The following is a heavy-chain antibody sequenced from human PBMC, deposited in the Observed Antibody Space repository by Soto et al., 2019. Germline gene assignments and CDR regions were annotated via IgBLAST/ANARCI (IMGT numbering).Heavy chain of an antibody. CDR1: GFTFSSYS. D-gene: IGHD3-22*01. J-gene: IGHJ6*02. Sequence: LRLSCAASGFTFSSYSMNWVRQAPGKGLEWVSYISSSSSTIYYADSVKGRFTISRDNAKNSLYLQMNSLRDEDTAVYYCAGGYEPYDSSGYYYLSYYYYGMDVWGQGTTVTVSS. CDR3: AGGYEPYDSSGYYYLSYYYYGMDV. CDR2: ISSSSSTI. V-gene: IGHV3-48*02.